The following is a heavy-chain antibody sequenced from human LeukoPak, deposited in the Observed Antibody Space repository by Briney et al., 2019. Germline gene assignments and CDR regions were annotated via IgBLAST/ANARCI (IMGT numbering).Heavy chain of an antibody. CDR3: TTENMRIQLWLYSFDY. J-gene: IGHJ4*02. Sequence: PGGSLRLSCAASGFTFSNAWMSWVRQAPGKGLEWVGRIKRKSDGGTPDNAAPVKGRFTISRDDSKNTLYLQMNSLKTEDTAVYYCTTENMRIQLWLYSFDYWGQGTLVTVSS. CDR1: GFTFSNAW. V-gene: IGHV3-15*01. CDR2: IKRKSDGGTP. D-gene: IGHD5-18*01.